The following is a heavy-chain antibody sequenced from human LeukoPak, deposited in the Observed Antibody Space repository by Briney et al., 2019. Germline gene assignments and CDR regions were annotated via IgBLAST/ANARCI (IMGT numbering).Heavy chain of an antibody. CDR3: AKGYCSSTSCHLDY. Sequence: PGGSLRLSCAASGFTFDDYAMHWVRQAPGKGLEWVSGISWNSGSIGYADSVKGRFTISRDNAKNSLYLQTNSLRAEDTALYYCAKGYCSSTSCHLDYWGQGTLVTVSS. V-gene: IGHV3-9*01. CDR1: GFTFDDYA. D-gene: IGHD2-2*01. CDR2: ISWNSGSI. J-gene: IGHJ4*02.